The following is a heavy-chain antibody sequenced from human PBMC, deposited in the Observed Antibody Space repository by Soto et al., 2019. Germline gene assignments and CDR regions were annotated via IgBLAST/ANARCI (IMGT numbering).Heavy chain of an antibody. D-gene: IGHD1-26*01. J-gene: IGHJ4*02. Sequence: GGSLRLSCAASGFTFSTYAMSWVRQAPGQGLEWVSAISGSGSNTYYADSVKGRFTISRDDSRSTLYLQMNSLRAEDTAVYYCARDPSHSYYTLFYYFDYWGQGTLVTVSS. CDR1: GFTFSTYA. V-gene: IGHV3-23*01. CDR3: ARDPSHSYYTLFYYFDY. CDR2: ISGSGSNT.